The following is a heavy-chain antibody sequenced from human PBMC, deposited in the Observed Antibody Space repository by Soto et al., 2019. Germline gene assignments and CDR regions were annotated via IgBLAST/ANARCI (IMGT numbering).Heavy chain of an antibody. D-gene: IGHD3-22*01. Sequence: GVSLRLSCAASGFTFSSYGMHWVRQAPGKGLEWVAVIWYDGSNKYYADSVKGRFTISRDNSKNTLYLQMNSLRAEDTAVYYCARDERRYDSSGYYQSGTIDYWGQGTLVTVSS. CDR1: GFTFSSYG. CDR2: IWYDGSNK. V-gene: IGHV3-33*01. CDR3: ARDERRYDSSGYYQSGTIDY. J-gene: IGHJ4*02.